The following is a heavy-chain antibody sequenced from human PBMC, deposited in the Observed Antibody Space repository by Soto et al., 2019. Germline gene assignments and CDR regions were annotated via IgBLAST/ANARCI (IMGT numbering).Heavy chain of an antibody. Sequence: GGSLRLSCAASGFSFNTFDMSWVRQAPGKGLEWVSVILGRDDTTYYADSVKGRFTISRDTFKNTLHLQMNSLRVEDTALYFCTKGAWLDYWGQGTLVTVSS. CDR1: GFSFNTFD. CDR2: ILGRDDTT. V-gene: IGHV3-23*01. D-gene: IGHD5-12*01. J-gene: IGHJ4*02. CDR3: TKGAWLDY.